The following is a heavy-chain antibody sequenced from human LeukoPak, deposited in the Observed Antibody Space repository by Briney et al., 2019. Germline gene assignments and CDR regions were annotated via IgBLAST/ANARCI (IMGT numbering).Heavy chain of an antibody. CDR1: EYTLTELS. J-gene: IGHJ4*02. CDR3: ATLYDILTGFDY. CDR2: FDPEDGET. D-gene: IGHD3-9*01. Sequence: GGSVKVSCKVSEYTLTELSMHWVRQAPGKGLEWMGGFDPEDGETIYAQKFQGRVTMTEDTSTDTAYMELSSLRSEDTAVYYRATLYDILTGFDYWGQGTLVTVSS. V-gene: IGHV1-24*01.